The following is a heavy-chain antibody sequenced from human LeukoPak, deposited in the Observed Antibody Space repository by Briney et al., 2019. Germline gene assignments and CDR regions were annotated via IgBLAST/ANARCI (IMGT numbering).Heavy chain of an antibody. Sequence: GASVKVSCKASGYTFTSYYMHWVRQAPGRGLEWMGIINPSGGSTSYAQKFQGRVTMTRDTSTSTVYMELSSLRSEDTAVYYCARESEGYYDSSGYPDYWGQGTLVTVSS. CDR2: INPSGGST. V-gene: IGHV1-46*01. CDR3: ARESEGYYDSSGYPDY. CDR1: GYTFTSYY. J-gene: IGHJ4*02. D-gene: IGHD3-22*01.